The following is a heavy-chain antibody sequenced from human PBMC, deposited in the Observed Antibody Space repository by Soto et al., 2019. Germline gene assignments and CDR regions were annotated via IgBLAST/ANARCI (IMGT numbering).Heavy chain of an antibody. CDR2: ISYDGSNK. Sequence: PGGSLRLSCAASGFTFSSYAMHWVRQAPGKGLEWVAVISYDGSNKYYADSMKGRFTISRDNSKNTLYLQMNSLRAEDTAVYYCARSLSSGWYAAFDIWGQGTMVTVSS. CDR3: ARSLSSGWYAAFDI. J-gene: IGHJ3*02. D-gene: IGHD6-19*01. V-gene: IGHV3-30-3*01. CDR1: GFTFSSYA.